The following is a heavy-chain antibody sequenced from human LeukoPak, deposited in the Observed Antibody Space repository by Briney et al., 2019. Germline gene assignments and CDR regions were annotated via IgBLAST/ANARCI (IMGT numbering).Heavy chain of an antibody. CDR2: ISSSGSTM. CDR1: GFTFSSYE. V-gene: IGHV3-48*03. D-gene: IGHD6-13*01. Sequence: GGSLRLSCAASGFTFSSYEMNWVRQAPGKGLEWISYISSSGSTMYFADSVKGRFTISRDNAKNSLYLQMNSLRAEDTAIYYCASSSWYALDYWGQGTLVTVSS. J-gene: IGHJ4*02. CDR3: ASSSWYALDY.